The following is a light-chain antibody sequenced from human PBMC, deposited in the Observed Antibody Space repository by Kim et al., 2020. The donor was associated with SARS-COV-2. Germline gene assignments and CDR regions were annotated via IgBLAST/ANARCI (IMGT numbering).Light chain of an antibody. CDR2: KAS. CDR3: EQYKSYSWT. J-gene: IGKJ1*01. V-gene: IGKV1-5*03. CDR1: ESIRSR. Sequence: GTVGTGVTITCRARESIRSRLARDKQKQGKTPKILIYKASSLENGVPSRFSGSGCGTEFTLARSSLQRDDFATYYCEQYKSYSWTFGQGTKVDIK.